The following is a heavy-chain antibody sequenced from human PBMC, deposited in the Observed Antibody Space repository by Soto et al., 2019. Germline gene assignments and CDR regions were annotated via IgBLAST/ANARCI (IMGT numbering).Heavy chain of an antibody. J-gene: IGHJ6*02. CDR3: ARRGAVAGDYYYGMDV. V-gene: IGHV5-51*01. Sequence: ESVKISFKGSGYSFTSYWIGWVRQIPGKGLEWMGIIYPGDSDTRYSPSFQGQVTISADKSISTAYLQWSSLKASDTAMYYCARRGAVAGDYYYGMDVWGQGTTVTVSS. CDR1: GYSFTSYW. CDR2: IYPGDSDT. D-gene: IGHD6-19*01.